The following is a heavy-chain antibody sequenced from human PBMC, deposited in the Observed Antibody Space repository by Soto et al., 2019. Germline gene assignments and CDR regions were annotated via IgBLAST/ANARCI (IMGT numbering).Heavy chain of an antibody. CDR2: IIPIFGTA. CDR1: GGTFSSYA. D-gene: IGHD5-12*01. V-gene: IGHV1-69*01. Sequence: QEQLVQSGAEVKKPGSSVKVSCKASGGTFSSYAISWVRQAPGQGLEWMGGIIPIFGTANYAQKFQGRVTITADESTSTAYMELSSLRSEDTAVYYSARSGYSGYDSSYFDYWGQGTLVTVSS. J-gene: IGHJ4*02. CDR3: ARSGYSGYDSSYFDY.